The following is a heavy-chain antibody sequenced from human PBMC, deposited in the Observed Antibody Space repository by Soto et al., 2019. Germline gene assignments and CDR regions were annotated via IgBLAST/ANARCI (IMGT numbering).Heavy chain of an antibody. Sequence: ASVKVSCKASGYTFTNYGISWVRQAPGQGLEWMGWISANNGNTHYAQKFQGRVTMTTETSTSTVYMELRSLRSDDTAVYYCARAGSSLGYAMDVWGRGTTVNVS. D-gene: IGHD3-10*01. CDR3: ARAGSSLGYAMDV. J-gene: IGHJ6*02. CDR2: ISANNGNT. CDR1: GYTFTNYG. V-gene: IGHV1-18*04.